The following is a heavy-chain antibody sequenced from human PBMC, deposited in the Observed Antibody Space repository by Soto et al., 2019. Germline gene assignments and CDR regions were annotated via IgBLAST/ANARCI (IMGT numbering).Heavy chain of an antibody. CDR1: GFSFDRYW. J-gene: IGHJ3*02. CDR3: AREPRFWTGTTDAFDI. D-gene: IGHD3-9*01. Sequence: PGGSLRLSCAASGFSFDRYWMNWVRQAPGKGLEWVANIKQDGSEKNYVDSVESRFTISRDNAKSSLYLQMNSLRAEDTAVYYSAREPRFWTGTTDAFDIWGQGTMVTVSS. CDR2: IKQDGSEK. V-gene: IGHV3-7*05.